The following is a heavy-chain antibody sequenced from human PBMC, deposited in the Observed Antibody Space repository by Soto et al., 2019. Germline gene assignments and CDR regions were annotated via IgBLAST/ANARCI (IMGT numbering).Heavy chain of an antibody. CDR1: GFTFSNYA. J-gene: IGHJ4*02. Sequence: VQLVESGGGVVQAGRSLRLSCTASGFTFSNYAIHWVRQAPGKGLEWVALISYDGRDEYYADSVKGRFTISRDNSKNTLYQQMNSLRAEDTGMFYCARDSRTDGYKCDYFDYWGQGTLVTVSS. V-gene: IGHV3-30*04. D-gene: IGHD5-12*01. CDR2: ISYDGRDE. CDR3: ARDSRTDGYKCDYFDY.